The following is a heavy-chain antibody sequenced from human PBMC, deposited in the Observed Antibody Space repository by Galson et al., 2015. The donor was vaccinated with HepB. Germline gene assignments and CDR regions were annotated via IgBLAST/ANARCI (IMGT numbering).Heavy chain of an antibody. Sequence: SVKVSCKASGYTFSNYGISWVRQAPGQGLEWMGWISVYNGNTNYTQRFQGRVTMTTDTSTSTAYMELRSLKSDDTAVYYCARVGLGTYYYYGMDVWGQGTTVTVSS. D-gene: IGHD7-27*01. CDR1: GYTFSNYG. CDR3: ARVGLGTYYYYGMDV. J-gene: IGHJ6*02. CDR2: ISVYNGNT. V-gene: IGHV1-18*01.